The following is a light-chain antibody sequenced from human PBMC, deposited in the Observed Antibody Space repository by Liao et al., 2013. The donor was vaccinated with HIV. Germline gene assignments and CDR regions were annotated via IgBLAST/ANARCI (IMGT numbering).Light chain of an antibody. Sequence: SYELTQAPSVSVSPGQTASITCSGDKLGDKYASWYQQKPGQSPVLVIYQDSKRPSGIPERFSGSNSGNTATLTISGTQTVDEADYYCQAWDTSTGVFGAGTKVTVL. CDR1: KLGDKY. J-gene: IGLJ1*01. V-gene: IGLV3-1*01. CDR3: QAWDTSTGV. CDR2: QDS.